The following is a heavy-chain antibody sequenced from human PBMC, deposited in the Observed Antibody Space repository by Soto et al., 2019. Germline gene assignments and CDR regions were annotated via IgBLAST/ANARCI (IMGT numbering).Heavy chain of an antibody. V-gene: IGHV4-61*01. CDR2: IYYSGST. CDR1: GGSVSSGSYY. Sequence: QVQLQESGPGLVKPSETLSLTCTVSGGSVSSGSYYWSWIRQPPGKGLEWIGYIYYSGSTNYNPYLKSRVTISVDTSKNQFSLKLSSVTAADTAVYYCARVHDYGDYGNWYFDLWGRGTLVTVSS. J-gene: IGHJ2*01. D-gene: IGHD4-17*01. CDR3: ARVHDYGDYGNWYFDL.